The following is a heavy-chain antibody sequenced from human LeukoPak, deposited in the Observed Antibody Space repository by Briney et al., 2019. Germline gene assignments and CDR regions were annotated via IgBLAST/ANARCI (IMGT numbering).Heavy chain of an antibody. J-gene: IGHJ4*02. CDR3: ARDYYYGSGSCYTHADY. D-gene: IGHD3-10*01. V-gene: IGHV3-66*02. Sequence: TGGSLRLSCAASGFTVSSNYMSWVRQAPGKGLEWVSVIYSGGSTYYADSVKGRFTISRDNSKNTLYLQMNSLRAEDTAVYYCARDYYYGSGSCYTHADYWGQGTLVTVSS. CDR1: GFTVSSNY. CDR2: IYSGGST.